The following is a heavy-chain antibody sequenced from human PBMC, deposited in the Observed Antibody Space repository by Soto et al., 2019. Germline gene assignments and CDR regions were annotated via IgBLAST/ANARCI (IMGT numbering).Heavy chain of an antibody. CDR3: AREGAYCSGGSCYFSGFDP. CDR1: GGTFSSSA. CDR2: IIPILGTA. J-gene: IGHJ5*02. Sequence: SVKVSCKASGGTFSSSAISWVRQAPGQGLEWMGGIIPILGTANYAQKFQGRVTITADESTSTAYMELSSLRSEDTAVYYCAREGAYCSGGSCYFSGFDPWGQGTLVTVSS. D-gene: IGHD2-15*01. V-gene: IGHV1-69*13.